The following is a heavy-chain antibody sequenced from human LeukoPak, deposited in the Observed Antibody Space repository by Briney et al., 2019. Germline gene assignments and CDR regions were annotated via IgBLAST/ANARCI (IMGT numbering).Heavy chain of an antibody. D-gene: IGHD3-10*02. CDR2: IKQDGSEK. V-gene: IGHV3-7*01. CDR1: GFTFSSYA. J-gene: IGHJ6*04. CDR3: AELGITMIGGV. Sequence: RSGGSLRLSCAASGFTFSSYAVSWVRQAPGKGLEWVANIKQDGSEKYYVDSVKGRFTISRDNAKNSLYLQMNSLRAEDTAVYYCAELGITMIGGVWGKGTTVTISS.